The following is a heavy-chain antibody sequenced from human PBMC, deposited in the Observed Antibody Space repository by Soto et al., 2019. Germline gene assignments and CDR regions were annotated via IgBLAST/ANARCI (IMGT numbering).Heavy chain of an antibody. J-gene: IGHJ6*02. Sequence: GGSLRLSCAASGFTFSSYAMHWVRQAPGKGLEWVTVIWHDGSNKFHADSVKGRSTISRDNSKNTLYLQMNSLRAEDTAVYYCAREYSSSSDYYYGMDVWGQGTTVTVSS. CDR1: GFTFSSYA. D-gene: IGHD6-6*01. V-gene: IGHV3-33*01. CDR2: IWHDGSNK. CDR3: AREYSSSSDYYYGMDV.